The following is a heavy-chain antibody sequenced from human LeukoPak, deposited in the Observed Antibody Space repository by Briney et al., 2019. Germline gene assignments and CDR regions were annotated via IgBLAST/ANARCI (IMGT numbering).Heavy chain of an antibody. CDR2: IYHSGST. CDR1: GYSISSGYY. J-gene: IGHJ6*03. V-gene: IGHV4-38-2*01. Sequence: NPSETLSLTCAVSGYSISSGYYWGWIRQPPGKGLEWIGSIYHSGSTYYNPSLKSRVTISVDTSKNQFSLKLSSVTAADTAVYYCASLTRAIYSSSWYMDVWGKGTTVTVSS. CDR3: ASLTRAIYSSSWYMDV. D-gene: IGHD6-13*01.